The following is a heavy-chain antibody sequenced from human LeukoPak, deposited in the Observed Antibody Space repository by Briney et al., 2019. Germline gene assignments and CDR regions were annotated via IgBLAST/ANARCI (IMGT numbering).Heavy chain of an antibody. CDR1: GFTFSSYS. CDR3: TTDTPLGSGYCSGGSCFPFDT. D-gene: IGHD2-15*01. V-gene: IGHV3-15*01. CDR2: IKSKTDGGTT. Sequence: GGSLRLSCAASGFTFSSYSMNWVRQAPGKGLEWVGRIKSKTDGGTTDYAAPVKGRFTISRDDSKNTLYLQMNSLKTEDTAVYYCTTDTPLGSGYCSGGSCFPFDTWGQGTMVTVSS. J-gene: IGHJ3*02.